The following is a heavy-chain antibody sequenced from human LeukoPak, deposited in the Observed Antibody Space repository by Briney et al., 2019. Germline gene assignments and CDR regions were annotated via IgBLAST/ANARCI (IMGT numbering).Heavy chain of an antibody. CDR3: AREATVVAVGTAGINFDY. J-gene: IGHJ4*02. V-gene: IGHV1-2*02. CDR1: GYIFTAHY. D-gene: IGHD6-13*01. Sequence: ASVKVSCKASGYIFTAHYIHWVRQAPGQGLEWMGWINPNNGVTNYAQNFQGRVTMTRDTSINTAFMELSRLKSDDTAIYYCAREATVVAVGTAGINFDYWGQGTLVTVSS. CDR2: INPNNGVT.